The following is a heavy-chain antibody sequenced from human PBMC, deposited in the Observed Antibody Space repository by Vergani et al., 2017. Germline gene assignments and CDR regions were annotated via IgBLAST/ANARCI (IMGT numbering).Heavy chain of an antibody. V-gene: IGHV4-61*01. CDR2: IYYSGST. D-gene: IGHD1-26*01. Sequence: QVQLQESGPGLVKPSETLSLTCTVSGGSVSSGSYYWSWIRQPPGKGLEWIGYIYYSGSTNYNPSLKSRVTISVDTSKNQFSLKLSSVTAADTAVYYCARAYPSWLSGSYKPYYFDYWGQGTLVTVSS. CDR1: GGSVSSGSYY. CDR3: ARAYPSWLSGSYKPYYFDY. J-gene: IGHJ4*02.